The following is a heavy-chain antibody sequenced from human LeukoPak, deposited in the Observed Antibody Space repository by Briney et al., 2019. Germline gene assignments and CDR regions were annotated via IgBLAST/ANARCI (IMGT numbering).Heavy chain of an antibody. Sequence: GGSLRLSCAASGFTFSSYSMNWVRQAPGKGLEWVSYISSSSSTIYYADSVKGRFTISRDNAKNSLYLRMNSLRAEDTAVYYCAIGQSRFDPWGQGTLVTVSS. CDR1: GFTFSSYS. CDR2: ISSSSSTI. V-gene: IGHV3-48*04. J-gene: IGHJ5*02. CDR3: AIGQSRFDP. D-gene: IGHD3/OR15-3a*01.